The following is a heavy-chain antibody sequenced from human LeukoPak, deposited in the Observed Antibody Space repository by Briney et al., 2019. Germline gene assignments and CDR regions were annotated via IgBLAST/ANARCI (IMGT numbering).Heavy chain of an antibody. CDR3: ARGPACSGGSCYSNYYYYMDV. CDR1: GGSFSGYY. D-gene: IGHD2-15*01. J-gene: IGHJ6*03. V-gene: IGHV4-34*01. Sequence: SETLSLTCAVYGGSFSGYYWSWIRQPPGKGLEWIGEINHSGSTNYDPSLKSRVTISVDTSKNQFSLKLSSVTAADTAVYYCARGPACSGGSCYSNYYYYMDVWGKGTTVTVSS. CDR2: INHSGST.